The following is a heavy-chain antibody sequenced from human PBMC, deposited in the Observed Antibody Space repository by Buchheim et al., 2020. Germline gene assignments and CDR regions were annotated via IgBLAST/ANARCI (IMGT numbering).Heavy chain of an antibody. J-gene: IGHJ4*02. Sequence: EVQLVESGGGLVQPGGSLRLSCVVSGFTFSNYEMNWVRQAPGKGLEWVSHISSSGSTIYYADSVKGRFTVSRDDAKNSLFLQMNSLRAEDTAVYYCTRDRLGTYSAYWGQGTL. CDR2: ISSSGSTI. CDR3: TRDRLGTYSAY. CDR1: GFTFSNYE. V-gene: IGHV3-48*03. D-gene: IGHD1-26*01.